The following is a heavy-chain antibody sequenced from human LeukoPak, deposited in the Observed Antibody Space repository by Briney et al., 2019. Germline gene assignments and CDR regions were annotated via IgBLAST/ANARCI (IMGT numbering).Heavy chain of an antibody. V-gene: IGHV3-74*01. CDR3: VRDLGGRSGH. D-gene: IGHD1-26*01. CDR2: INEDGSTT. CDR1: GFTFSSNW. J-gene: IGHJ4*02. Sequence: GGSLRLSCAASGFTFSSNWMYWVRQAPGKGLVWVSRINEDGSTTNYADSVKGRSTIFRDNAKNTLYLQMNSLRAEDTAVYYCVRDLGGRSGHWGQGTLVTVSS.